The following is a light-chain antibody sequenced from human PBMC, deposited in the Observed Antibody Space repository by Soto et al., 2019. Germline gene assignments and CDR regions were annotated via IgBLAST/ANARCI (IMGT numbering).Light chain of an antibody. Sequence: QSALTQPASVSGSPGQSITISRTGTSSDVGGYNFVSWYRQHPDKAPKLVLFEVSNRPSGVSNRFSGSKSGNTASLTISGLQGEDEADYYCSSYTSGSTPYVFGTGPKVTVL. CDR3: SSYTSGSTPYV. V-gene: IGLV2-14*01. J-gene: IGLJ1*01. CDR1: SSDVGGYNF. CDR2: EVS.